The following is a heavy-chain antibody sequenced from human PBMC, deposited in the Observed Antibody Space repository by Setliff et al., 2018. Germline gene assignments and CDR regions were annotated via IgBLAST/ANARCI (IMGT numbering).Heavy chain of an antibody. CDR2: VSVSGDNI. D-gene: IGHD3-3*01. V-gene: IGHV3-23*01. CDR3: AGQGPIFGSGLIPGFDQ. J-gene: IGHJ4*02. CDR1: GITFTSYA. Sequence: GGSLRLSCVASGITFTSYAMSWVRQAPGKGLEWVSTVSVSGDNIYYTDSVKGRFTTSRDNSKNTLSLQMSSLRTEDTAIYFCAGQGPIFGSGLIPGFDQWGQGTMVTVSS.